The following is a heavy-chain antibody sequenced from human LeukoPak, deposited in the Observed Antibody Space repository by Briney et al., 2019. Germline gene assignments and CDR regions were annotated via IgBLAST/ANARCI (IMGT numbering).Heavy chain of an antibody. Sequence: SGTLSLTCTVSGGSITTYYWSWIRQPPGKQLAGMGYIYYTGTTNYNPSFKSRVTISVDTSKNQFSLRVNSVTDADTAVYYCARLHYSKDGISRPSMDVWGRGTTVIVSS. V-gene: IGHV4-59*08. CDR3: ARLHYSKDGISRPSMDV. J-gene: IGHJ6*03. CDR1: GGSITTYY. CDR2: IYYTGTT. D-gene: IGHD4-11*01.